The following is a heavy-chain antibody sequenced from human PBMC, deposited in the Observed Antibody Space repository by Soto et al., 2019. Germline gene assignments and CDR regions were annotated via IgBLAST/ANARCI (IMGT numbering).Heavy chain of an antibody. J-gene: IGHJ5*02. V-gene: IGHV4-59*08. Sequence: SETLSLTCTVSGGSISSYYWSWIRQPPGKGLEWIGYIYYTGTTNYNPSLKSRLAISVDTSNNQFSLRLSSVTAADTAVYYCARHSGNWFDAWGQGTLVTVSS. CDR3: ARHSGNWFDA. CDR1: GGSISSYY. D-gene: IGHD1-1*01. CDR2: IYYTGTT.